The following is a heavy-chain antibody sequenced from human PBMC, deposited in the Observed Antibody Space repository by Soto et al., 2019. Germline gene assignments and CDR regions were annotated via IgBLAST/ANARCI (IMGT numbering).Heavy chain of an antibody. J-gene: IGHJ6*02. CDR2: FFSDVER. CDR1: GFSLSSGRMG. D-gene: IGHD4-17*01. CDR3: ARMDGDFNYYALDV. V-gene: IGHV2-26*01. Sequence: QVTLKESGPVLVKHTETLTLTCTVSGFSLSSGRMGVSWIRQPPGKPLEWLAHFFSDVERSYSASMQSRLTLSTDTSGSQVVLTMTNMDPVDTATYYCARMDGDFNYYALDVWGQGTTVTVSS.